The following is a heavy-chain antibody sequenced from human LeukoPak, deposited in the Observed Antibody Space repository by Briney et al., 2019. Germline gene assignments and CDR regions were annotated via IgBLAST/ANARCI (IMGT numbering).Heavy chain of an antibody. CDR3: AKDPHEAYCYYYMDV. J-gene: IGHJ6*03. V-gene: IGHV3-23*01. CDR2: ISGSGGST. CDR1: GFTFSGYA. Sequence: GGSLRLSCAASGFTFSGYAMSWVRQAPGKGLEWVGSISGSGGSTYYANSVKGRFTISRDNPKNTPYLQMNSLRAEDTAVYYCAKDPHEAYCYYYMDVWGKGTTVTVSS.